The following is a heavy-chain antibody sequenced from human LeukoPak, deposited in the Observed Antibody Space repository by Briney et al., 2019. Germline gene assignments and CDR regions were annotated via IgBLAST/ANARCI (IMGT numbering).Heavy chain of an antibody. J-gene: IGHJ4*02. CDR1: GFTFSSYS. V-gene: IGHV3-21*01. D-gene: IGHD6-19*01. CDR3: ARGKEPVAGSLSHFDY. CDR2: ISSRSSYI. Sequence: GGSLRLSCAASGFTFSSYSMNWVRQAPGKGLEWVSSISSRSSYIDYEDSLKGRFTISRDNAKNSLYLQMNSLRAEDTAVYYCARGKEPVAGSLSHFDYWGQGTLVTVSS.